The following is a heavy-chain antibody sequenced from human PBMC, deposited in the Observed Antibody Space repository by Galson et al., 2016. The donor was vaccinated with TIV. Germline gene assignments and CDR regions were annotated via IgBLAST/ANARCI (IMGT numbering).Heavy chain of an antibody. CDR2: IWGTGDDT. J-gene: IGHJ4*02. D-gene: IGHD3-3*01. Sequence: LRLSCAASGFTFSTYAMSWVRQAPGKGLEWVSTIWGTGDDTHYADSVKGRFTISRDNSKNTLYLQMNSLRAEDTAVYYCAKRPIITIFGAGSNYCDSWGQGTLVTVSS. CDR1: GFTFSTYA. V-gene: IGHV3-23*01. CDR3: AKRPIITIFGAGSNYCDS.